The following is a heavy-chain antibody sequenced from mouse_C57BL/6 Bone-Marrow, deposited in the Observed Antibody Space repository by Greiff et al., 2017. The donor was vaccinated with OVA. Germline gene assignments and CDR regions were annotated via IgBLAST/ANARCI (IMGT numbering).Heavy chain of an antibody. D-gene: IGHD1-3*01. Sequence: EVQRVESGAELVRPGSSVKMSCKTSGYTFTSYGINWVKQRPGPGLEWIGYIYIGNGYTEYHEKFKGKATLTSDTSSSTAYMQLSSLTSEDSSIYFCASNFYAMDYWGQGTSVTVSS. CDR1: GYTFTSYG. J-gene: IGHJ4*01. V-gene: IGHV1-58*01. CDR3: ASNFYAMDY. CDR2: IYIGNGYT.